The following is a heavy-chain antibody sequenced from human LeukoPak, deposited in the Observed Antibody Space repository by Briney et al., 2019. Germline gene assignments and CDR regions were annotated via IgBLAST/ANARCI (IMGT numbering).Heavy chain of an antibody. CDR3: ERGGWPTWFDP. J-gene: IGHJ5*02. D-gene: IGHD2-15*01. CDR2: IIPIFGTA. Sequence: GASVKVSRKASGGTFSSYAISWVRQAPGQGLEWMGGIIPIFGTANYAQKFQGRVTITADESTSTAYMDLSSLRPDDTALYYCERGGWPTWFDPWGQGPLVTVSS. V-gene: IGHV1-69*01. CDR1: GGTFSSYA.